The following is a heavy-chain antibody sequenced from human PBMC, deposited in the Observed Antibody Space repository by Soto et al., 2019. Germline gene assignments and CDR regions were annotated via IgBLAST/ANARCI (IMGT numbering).Heavy chain of an antibody. V-gene: IGHV3-33*01. Sequence: QVQLVESGGSVVQPGRSLRLSCTVSGFTLSSYGMLWVRQAPGKGLEWVAVIWYDGSTQYYADSVRSRFTISRDTSEITVFLQMNSLGAEDTALYYCARTRAGFLESFDKWGQGTLVTVTP. CDR1: GFTLSSYG. CDR3: ARTRAGFLESFDK. D-gene: IGHD3-3*01. J-gene: IGHJ4*02. CDR2: IWYDGSTQ.